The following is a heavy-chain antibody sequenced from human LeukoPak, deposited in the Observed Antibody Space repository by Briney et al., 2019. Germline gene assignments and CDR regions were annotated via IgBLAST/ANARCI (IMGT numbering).Heavy chain of an antibody. CDR2: NNGDGSTT. Sequence: GGSLRLSCIASGLSLSGYWMYWVRQAPGKGLMYISRNNGDGSTTNYADVVKGRFTMSRDNVKNTLYLQMNSLRVEDTAVYYCARDPRNVGLAPWGQGTLVTVSS. J-gene: IGHJ5*02. D-gene: IGHD2-15*01. CDR3: ARDPRNVGLAP. CDR1: GLSLSGYW. V-gene: IGHV3-74*01.